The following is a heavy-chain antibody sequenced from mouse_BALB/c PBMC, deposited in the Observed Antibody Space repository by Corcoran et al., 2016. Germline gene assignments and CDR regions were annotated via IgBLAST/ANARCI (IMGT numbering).Heavy chain of an antibody. D-gene: IGHD1-1*01. CDR3: ARDYYGSSYVFAY. Sequence: GTELVKPGASMKISCKASGYSFTGYTMNWVKQSHGKNLEWIGLINPYNGGTSYNQKFKGKATLTVDKSSSTAYMELLSLTSEDSAVYYCARDYYGSSYVFAYWGQGTLVTASA. CDR1: GYSFTGYT. CDR2: INPYNGGT. J-gene: IGHJ3*01. V-gene: IGHV1-26*01.